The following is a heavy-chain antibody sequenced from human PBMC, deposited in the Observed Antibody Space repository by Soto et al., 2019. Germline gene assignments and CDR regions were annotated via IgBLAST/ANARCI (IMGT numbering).Heavy chain of an antibody. J-gene: IGHJ6*02. V-gene: IGHV1-58*01. D-gene: IGHD6-6*01. CDR2: IVVGSGNT. CDR3: AADFPLNDILIAARRSYYYYGMDV. CDR1: GFTFTSSA. Sequence: SVKVSCKASGFTFTSSAVQWVRQARGQRLEWIGWIVVGSGNTNYAQKFQERVTITRDMSTSTAYMELSSLRSEDTAVYYCAADFPLNDILIAARRSYYYYGMDVWGQGTTVTV.